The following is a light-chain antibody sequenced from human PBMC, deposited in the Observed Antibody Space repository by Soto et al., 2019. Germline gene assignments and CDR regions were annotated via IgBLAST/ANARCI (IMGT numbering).Light chain of an antibody. CDR1: SGHSSYA. V-gene: IGLV4-69*01. CDR2: VNSDGSH. J-gene: IGLJ1*01. CDR3: QTWGTGIPYV. Sequence: QPVLTQSPSASASLGASVKLTCTLSSGHSSYAIAWHQQQPEKGPRYLMKVNSDGSHSKGDGIPDRFSGSSSGAERYLTISSLQSEDEADYYCQTWGTGIPYVFGTGTKLTVL.